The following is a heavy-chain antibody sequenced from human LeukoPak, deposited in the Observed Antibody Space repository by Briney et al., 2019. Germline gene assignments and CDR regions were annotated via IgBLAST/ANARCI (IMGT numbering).Heavy chain of an antibody. J-gene: IGHJ2*01. CDR3: ARVGYSSGWTYWYFDL. D-gene: IGHD6-19*01. Sequence: GGSLRLSCAAFGFTFGSYSMNWVRQAPGTGLEWVSSISSSSSYIYYADSVKGRFTISRDNAKNSLYLQMNSLRAEDTAVYYCARVGYSSGWTYWYFDLWGRGTLVTVSS. V-gene: IGHV3-21*01. CDR2: ISSSSSYI. CDR1: GFTFGSYS.